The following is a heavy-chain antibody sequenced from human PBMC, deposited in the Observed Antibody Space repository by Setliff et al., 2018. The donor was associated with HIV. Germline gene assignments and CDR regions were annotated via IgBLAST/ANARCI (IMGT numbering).Heavy chain of an antibody. Sequence: GGSLRLSCGVSGFPFSNYAMHWVRQAPGKGLEWVAIISDDGSDKHFADSLKGRFTISRDNSKNTLYLQMNSLRAEDMAVLRYFDWSNSYFDYWGQGTLVT. V-gene: IGHV3-30*04. CDR3: FDWSNSYFDY. J-gene: IGHJ4*02. CDR2: ISDDGSDK. D-gene: IGHD3-9*01. CDR1: GFPFSNYA.